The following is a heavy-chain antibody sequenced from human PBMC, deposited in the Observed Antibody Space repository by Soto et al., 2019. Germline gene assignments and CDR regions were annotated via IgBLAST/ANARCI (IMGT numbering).Heavy chain of an antibody. CDR3: EPSALVY. J-gene: IGHJ4*02. D-gene: IGHD1-26*01. CDR1: GFTFSSYA. CDR2: IVGSGGST. V-gene: IGHV3-23*01. Sequence: EVQLLESGGGLVQPGGSLRLSCAASGFTFSSYAMSWVRQAPGKGLEWVSTIVGSGGSTYYADSVKGRFTISRDNSKNTLYLQMNSLRAEDPAIYYCEPSALVYWGQGTLVTVSS.